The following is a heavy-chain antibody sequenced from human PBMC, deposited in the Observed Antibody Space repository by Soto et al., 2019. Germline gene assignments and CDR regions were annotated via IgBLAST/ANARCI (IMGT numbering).Heavy chain of an antibody. CDR1: GGTFSSYV. D-gene: IGHD2-2*01. J-gene: IGHJ6*04. Sequence: QVQLVQSGAEVKKPGSSVKVSCKASGGTFSSYVISWVRQAPGQGLEWMGGIIPIFGTANYAQKFQGRFTITADESTSTAYMELSSLRSEDTAVYYWARERGGVYCSSTSCYNYYGMDVWGKGTTVTVSS. CDR3: ARERGGVYCSSTSCYNYYGMDV. V-gene: IGHV1-69*01. CDR2: IIPIFGTA.